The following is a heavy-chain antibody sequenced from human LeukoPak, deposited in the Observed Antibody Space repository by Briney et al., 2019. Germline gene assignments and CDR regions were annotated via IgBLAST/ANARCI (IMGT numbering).Heavy chain of an antibody. CDR3: ARDRASVSPEGWFDP. D-gene: IGHD1-14*01. Sequence: GASVKVSCKASGYTFTGYYMHWVRQAPGQGLEWMGWINPNSGGTNYAQKLQGRVTMTTDTSTSTAYMELRSLRSDDTAVYYCARDRASVSPEGWFDPWGQGTLVTVSS. CDR1: GYTFTGYY. CDR2: INPNSGGT. V-gene: IGHV1-2*02. J-gene: IGHJ5*02.